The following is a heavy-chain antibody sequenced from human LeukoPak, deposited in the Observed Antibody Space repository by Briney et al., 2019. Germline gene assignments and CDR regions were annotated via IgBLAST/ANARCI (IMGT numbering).Heavy chain of an antibody. CDR3: AGDESYVWVFFRPLCFGFGYYVRVV. V-gene: IGHV1-18*01. D-gene: IGHD3-16*01. Sequence: ASVKLSCKASGYTFTIYGISWVRQAPGQGHEWMGWISAYNGNTNNAQKLQGRVTMTTDTSTSTASMQLRRLRSDDTAAYYCAGDESYVWVFFRPLCFGFGYYVRVVGGEG. J-gene: IGHJ6*02. CDR1: GYTFTIYG. CDR2: ISAYNGNT.